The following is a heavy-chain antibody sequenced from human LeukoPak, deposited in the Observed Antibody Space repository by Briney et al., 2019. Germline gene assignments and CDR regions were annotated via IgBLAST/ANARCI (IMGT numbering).Heavy chain of an antibody. V-gene: IGHV3-23*01. D-gene: IGHD3-9*01. CDR1: GFTFSSYA. CDR2: ISGSGGST. Sequence: GGSLRLSCAASGFTFSSYAMSWVRQAPGKGLEWVSAISGSGGSTYYADSLKGRFTISRDNSKNTLYLQMNSLRPEDTAVYYCAKGGKYDILTGYPRSRLLGDYWGQGTLVTVSS. CDR3: AKGGKYDILTGYPRSRLLGDY. J-gene: IGHJ4*02.